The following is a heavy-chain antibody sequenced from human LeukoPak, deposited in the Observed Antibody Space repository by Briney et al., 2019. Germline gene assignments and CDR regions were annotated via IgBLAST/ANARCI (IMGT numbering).Heavy chain of an antibody. CDR1: GGSISSYY. CDR3: ARGRYCSSTSCYYFDY. Sequence: SETLSLTCSVSGGSISSYYWRWIRQPAGKGLEWIGRIYTSGSTNYNPSLKSRVTMSVDTSKNQFSLKLSSVTAADTAVYYCARGRYCSSTSCYYFDYWGQGTLVTVSS. CDR2: IYTSGST. V-gene: IGHV4-4*07. J-gene: IGHJ4*02. D-gene: IGHD2-2*01.